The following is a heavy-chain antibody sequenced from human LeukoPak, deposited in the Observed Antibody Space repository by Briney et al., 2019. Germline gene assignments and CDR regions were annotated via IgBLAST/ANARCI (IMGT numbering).Heavy chain of an antibody. CDR3: ARAPYGDYVGVYFDY. CDR1: GGSFSGYY. CDR2: INHSGST. D-gene: IGHD4-17*01. J-gene: IGHJ4*02. V-gene: IGHV4-34*01. Sequence: PSETLSLTWAVYGGSFSGYYWSWIRQPPGKGLEWIGEINHSGSTNYNPSLKSRVTISVDTSKNQFSLKLSSVTAADTAVYYCARAPYGDYVGVYFDYWGQGTLVTVSS.